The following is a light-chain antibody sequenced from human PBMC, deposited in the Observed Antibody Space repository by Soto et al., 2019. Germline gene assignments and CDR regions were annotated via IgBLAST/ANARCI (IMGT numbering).Light chain of an antibody. V-gene: IGKV3-15*01. CDR3: QQYNNWPVT. Sequence: EIVMTQSPATLSVSPGERATHSCRASQSVSSNLAWYQQKPGQAPRLLIYGASTRATGIPARFSGSGSGTEFTLTISSLQSEDFAVYYCQQYNNWPVTFGGGTKVDIK. CDR2: GAS. J-gene: IGKJ4*01. CDR1: QSVSSN.